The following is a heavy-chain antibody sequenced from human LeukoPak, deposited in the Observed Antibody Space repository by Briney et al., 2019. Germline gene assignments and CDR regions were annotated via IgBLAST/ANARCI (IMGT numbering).Heavy chain of an antibody. J-gene: IGHJ4*02. D-gene: IGHD6-13*01. CDR1: GFTFSSYG. V-gene: IGHV3-23*01. CDR2: ISATGGGST. Sequence: GGSLRLSCAASGFTFSSYGMSWVRQAPGKGLEWVSGISATGGGSTYYADSVKGRFTISRDNSKNTLYLRMNSLRAEDTAVYYCAKEKAGTASFDYWGQGTLVTVSS. CDR3: AKEKAGTASFDY.